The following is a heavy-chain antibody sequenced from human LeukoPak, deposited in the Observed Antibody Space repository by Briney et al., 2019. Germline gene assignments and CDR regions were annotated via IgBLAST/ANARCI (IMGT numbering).Heavy chain of an antibody. CDR2: INHSGST. Sequence: PSETLSLTCAVYGGSFSGYYWSWIRQPPGKGLEWIGEINHSGSTNYNPSLKSRVTTSVDTSKNQFSLKLSSVTAADTAVYYCARIAYCGGDCYRFDPWGQGTLVTVSS. CDR3: ARIAYCGGDCYRFDP. J-gene: IGHJ5*02. D-gene: IGHD2-21*02. CDR1: GGSFSGYY. V-gene: IGHV4-34*01.